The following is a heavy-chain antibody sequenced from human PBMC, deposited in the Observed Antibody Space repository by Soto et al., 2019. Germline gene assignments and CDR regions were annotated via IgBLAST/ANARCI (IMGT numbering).Heavy chain of an antibody. CDR3: ARGRYYCDLGVGMDV. CDR2: IRSNGDST. D-gene: IGHD3-10*01. V-gene: IGHV3-64*02. J-gene: IGHJ6*02. Sequence: EAQLVQSGEGLVQPGGSLRLSCAGSGFSFSEFAMHWVRQAPGKGLEYVSGIRSNGDSTYYADAVKGRFTIARDNLRVIVYVQGGSLRPDDMALYYGARGRYYCDLGVGMDVWGQGTTVTVSS. CDR1: GFSFSEFA.